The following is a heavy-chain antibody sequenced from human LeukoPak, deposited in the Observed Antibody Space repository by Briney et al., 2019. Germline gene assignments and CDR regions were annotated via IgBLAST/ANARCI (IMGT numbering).Heavy chain of an antibody. CDR3: ASTIYCSGGSCNGGY. V-gene: IGHV3-33*08. J-gene: IGHJ4*02. CDR2: IWYDGSNK. Sequence: PGGSLRLSCSASGFTFGNYWMHWVRQAPGKGLEWVAVIWYDGSNKYYADSVKGRFTISRDNSKNTLYLQMNSLRAEDTAVYYCASTIYCSGGSCNGGYWGQGTLVTVSS. D-gene: IGHD2-15*01. CDR1: GFTFGNYW.